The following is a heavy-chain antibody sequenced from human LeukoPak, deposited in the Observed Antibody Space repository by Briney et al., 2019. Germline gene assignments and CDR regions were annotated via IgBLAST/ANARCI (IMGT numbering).Heavy chain of an antibody. CDR3: VRHFIATGTTFNWFDP. CDR1: GGSISSSTYY. V-gene: IGHV4-39*01. D-gene: IGHD4-17*01. CDR2: IFSSGTT. Sequence: SETLSLTCTVSGGSISSSTYYWGWIRQPPGKGLEWIGSIFSSGTTYYNPSLKSRVTISVDTSKNQLSLKLSSVTAADTAVYFCVRHFIATGTTFNWFDPWGQGSLVIVSA. J-gene: IGHJ5*02.